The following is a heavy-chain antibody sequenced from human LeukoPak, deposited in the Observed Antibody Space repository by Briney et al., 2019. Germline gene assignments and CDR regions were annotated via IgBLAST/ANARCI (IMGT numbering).Heavy chain of an antibody. CDR1: GYSVTEVA. J-gene: IGHJ2*01. CDR2: FDREYGET. CDR3: ARVRYYGSGAGQYWYFDL. Sequence: ASVKVSCKVSGYSVTEVAIHWVRQAPGKGPEWMGGFDREYGETVFAQKFQDRVTMTTDTSTSTAYMELRSLRSDDTAVYYCARVRYYGSGAGQYWYFDLWGRGTLVTVSS. V-gene: IGHV1-24*01. D-gene: IGHD3-10*01.